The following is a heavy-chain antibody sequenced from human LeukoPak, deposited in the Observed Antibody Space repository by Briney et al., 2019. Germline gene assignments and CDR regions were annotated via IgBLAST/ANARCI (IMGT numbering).Heavy chain of an antibody. CDR1: GGSISSYY. D-gene: IGHD3-10*01. J-gene: IGHJ6*02. CDR2: IYYSGST. CDR3: ARDEAPRVTMVRGAVLGYGMDV. Sequence: SETLSLTCTVSGGSISSYYWSWIRQPPGKGLEWIGYIYYSGSTYYNPSLKSRVTISVDTSKNQFSLKLSSVTAADTAVYYCARDEAPRVTMVRGAVLGYGMDVWGQGTTVTVSS. V-gene: IGHV4-59*06.